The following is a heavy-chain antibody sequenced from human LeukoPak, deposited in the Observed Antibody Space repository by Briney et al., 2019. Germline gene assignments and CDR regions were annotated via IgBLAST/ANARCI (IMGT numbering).Heavy chain of an antibody. Sequence: GGSLRLSCTASGFIFSDYVMIWVRQAPGKGLEWVSGTTASGDRTYYGDSVKGRFTVSRDNSKNTVYLQMNSLRVDDTAVYYCARRDIVVIVSASDYWGQGTLVTVSS. D-gene: IGHD2-15*01. CDR3: ARRDIVVIVSASDY. J-gene: IGHJ4*02. CDR1: GFIFSDYV. V-gene: IGHV3-23*01. CDR2: TTASGDRT.